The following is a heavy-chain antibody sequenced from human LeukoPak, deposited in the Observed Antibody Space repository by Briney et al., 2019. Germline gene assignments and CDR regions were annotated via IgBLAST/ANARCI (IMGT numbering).Heavy chain of an antibody. V-gene: IGHV4-31*03. J-gene: IGHJ4*02. Sequence: SQTLSLTCTVSGGSISSGGYYWSWIRQHPGKGLEWIGYIYYSGSTYYNPSPKSRVTISVDTSKNQFSLKLSSVTAADTAVYYCARELSSSGWPYYFDYWGQGTLVTVSS. CDR1: GGSISSGGYY. CDR3: ARELSSSGWPYYFDY. D-gene: IGHD6-19*01. CDR2: IYYSGST.